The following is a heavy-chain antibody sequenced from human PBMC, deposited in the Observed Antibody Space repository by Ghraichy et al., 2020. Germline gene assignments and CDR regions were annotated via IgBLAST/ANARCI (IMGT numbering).Heavy chain of an antibody. Sequence: SVKVSCKASGGTFSTYAMSWVRQAPGQGLEWMGGIIPIFGTANYAQKFQGRVTITADESTSTAYMELSSLRSEDTAVYYCARAHRGERDTIQLFDYWGQGTLVTVSS. D-gene: IGHD5-18*01. CDR1: GGTFSTYA. J-gene: IGHJ4*02. V-gene: IGHV1-69*13. CDR2: IIPIFGTA. CDR3: ARAHRGERDTIQLFDY.